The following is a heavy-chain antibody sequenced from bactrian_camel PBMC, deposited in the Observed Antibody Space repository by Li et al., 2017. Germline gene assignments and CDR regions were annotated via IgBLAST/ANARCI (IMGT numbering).Heavy chain of an antibody. Sequence: QLVESGGGLVQPGGSLSLSCAASGFTFSPYWMDWVRQAPGKGLEWVNSIYSDGSKTYSANSVKGRFTISRDNAKNTLYLQMNSLKPEDTAVYYCVRDAGTPYGYNYWGQGTQVTVS. D-gene: IGHD6*01. CDR1: GFTFSPYW. CDR2: IYSDGSKT. V-gene: IGHV3S6*01. J-gene: IGHJ4*01. CDR3: VRDAGTPYGYNY.